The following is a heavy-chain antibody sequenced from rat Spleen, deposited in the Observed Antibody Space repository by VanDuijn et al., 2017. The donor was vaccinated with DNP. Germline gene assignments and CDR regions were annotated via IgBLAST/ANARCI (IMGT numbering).Heavy chain of an antibody. CDR3: TRHKFGGDYFDY. D-gene: IGHD4-3*01. CDR1: GFTFSNYD. V-gene: IGHV5-25*01. J-gene: IGHJ2*01. Sequence: EVQLVESGGDLVQPGRSLKLFCAASGFTFSNYDMAWVRQAPTKGLEWVASISPSGGNTYYRDSVKGRFTVSRDNAKSSLHLQMDSLRSEDTATYYCTRHKFGGDYFDYWGQGVMVTVSS. CDR2: ISPSGGNT.